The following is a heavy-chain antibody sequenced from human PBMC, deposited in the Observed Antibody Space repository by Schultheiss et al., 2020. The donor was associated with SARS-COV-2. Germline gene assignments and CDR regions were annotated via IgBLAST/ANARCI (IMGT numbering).Heavy chain of an antibody. CDR1: GGSISSYY. V-gene: IGHV4-59*08. D-gene: IGHD5-24*01. Sequence: SETLSLTCTVSGGSISSYYWSWIRQHPGKGLEWIGYIYYSGSTNYNPSLKSRVTISVDTSKNQFSLKLSSVTAADTAVYYCARLSELPDPQPAQLYYYYGMDVWGQGTTVTVS. CDR2: IYYSGST. J-gene: IGHJ6*02. CDR3: ARLSELPDPQPAQLYYYYGMDV.